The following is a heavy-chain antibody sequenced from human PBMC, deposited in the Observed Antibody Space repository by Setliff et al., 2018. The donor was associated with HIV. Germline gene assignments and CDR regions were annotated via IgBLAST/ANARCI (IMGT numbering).Heavy chain of an antibody. V-gene: IGHV4-39*01. J-gene: IGHJ2*01. CDR2: IYYSGST. D-gene: IGHD3-22*01. CDR3: ARRTYDSSGYWYFDL. Sequence: PSETLSLTCTVSGGSISSSSYYWGWIRQPPGKGLEWIGSIYYSGSTYYNPSLKRRVTISVDTSKNQFSLKLSSVTAADTAVYYCARRTYDSSGYWYFDLWGRGTLVTVSS. CDR1: GGSISSSSYY.